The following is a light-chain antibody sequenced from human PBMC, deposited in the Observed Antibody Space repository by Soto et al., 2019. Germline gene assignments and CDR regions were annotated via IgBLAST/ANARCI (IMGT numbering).Light chain of an antibody. J-gene: IGLJ1*01. Sequence: QSVLTQPPSVSGAPGQRVTISCTGSSSNIGAGYDVHWYQQLPGTAPKLLIYGNSNRPSGVPDRFSASKSGTSASLAITGLKAEDEADYYCQSYASSLSYVFGTGTKVTVL. V-gene: IGLV1-40*01. CDR2: GNS. CDR1: SSNIGAGYD. CDR3: QSYASSLSYV.